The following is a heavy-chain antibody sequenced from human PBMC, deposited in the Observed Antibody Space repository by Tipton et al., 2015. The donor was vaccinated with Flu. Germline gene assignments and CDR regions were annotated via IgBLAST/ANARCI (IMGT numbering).Heavy chain of an antibody. Sequence: SLRLSCAASGFTFSSYSMNWVRQAPGKGLEWVSSISSSSSYIYYADSVKGRFTISRDNAKNSLSLQMNSLRAEDTAVYYCAKDVEWWELRGDFDYWGQGTLVTVSS. CDR3: AKDVEWWELRGDFDY. CDR1: GFTFSSYS. V-gene: IGHV3-21*01. D-gene: IGHD1-26*01. CDR2: ISSSSSYI. J-gene: IGHJ4*02.